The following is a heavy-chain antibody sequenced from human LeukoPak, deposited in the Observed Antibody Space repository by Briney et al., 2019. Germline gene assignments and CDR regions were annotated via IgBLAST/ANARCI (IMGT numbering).Heavy chain of an antibody. CDR3: ASSQVTIHMDV. D-gene: IGHD3-3*01. CDR1: GFTVSSNY. CDR2: IYSGGST. V-gene: IGHV3-53*01. Sequence: GGSLRLSCAASGFTVSSNYMSWVRQAPGKGLEWVSVIYSGGSTYYADSVKGRFTISRDNSKNTLYLQMNSLRAEDTAVYYCASSQVTIHMDVWGKGTTVTVSS. J-gene: IGHJ6*03.